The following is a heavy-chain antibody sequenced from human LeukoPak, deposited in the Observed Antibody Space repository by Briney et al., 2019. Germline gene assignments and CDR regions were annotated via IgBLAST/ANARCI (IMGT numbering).Heavy chain of an antibody. J-gene: IGHJ4*02. D-gene: IGHD3-22*01. CDR3: ARVTGYIVEDYFDY. V-gene: IGHV4-59*01. CDR1: GGSISSYY. Sequence: SETLSLTCSVSGGSISSYYWSWIRQPPGKGLEWIGYIYYSGSTNYNPSLKSRVTISVDTSKNQFSLRLSSVTAADTAVYYCARVTGYIVEDYFDYWGQGTLVTISS. CDR2: IYYSGST.